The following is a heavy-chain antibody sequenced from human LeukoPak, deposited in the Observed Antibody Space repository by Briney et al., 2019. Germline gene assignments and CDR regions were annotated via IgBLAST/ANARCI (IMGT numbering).Heavy chain of an antibody. J-gene: IGHJ4*02. D-gene: IGHD1-26*01. CDR2: IYTSGGT. CDR3: ARENSGSYREFDY. Sequence: SETLSVTCTVSGGSISSYYWSWIRQPVGKGLEWIGRIYTSGGTNYNASLKSRVSMSVDTSKNQFSLKLSSVTAADTAVFYCARENSGSYREFDYWGQGTLVTVSS. V-gene: IGHV4-4*07. CDR1: GGSISSYY.